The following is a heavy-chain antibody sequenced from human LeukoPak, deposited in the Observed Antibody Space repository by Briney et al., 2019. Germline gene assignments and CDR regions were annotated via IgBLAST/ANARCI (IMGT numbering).Heavy chain of an antibody. Sequence: GGSLRLSCAASGFTFSSYAMHWVRQAPGKGLKWVAVISYDGSNKYYADSVKGRFTISRDNSKNTLYLQMNSLRAEDTAVYYCATVVPAAIGDYYYYYGMDVWGQGTTVTVSS. V-gene: IGHV3-30*04. CDR3: ATVVPAAIGDYYYYYGMDV. CDR1: GFTFSSYA. D-gene: IGHD2-2*01. J-gene: IGHJ6*02. CDR2: ISYDGSNK.